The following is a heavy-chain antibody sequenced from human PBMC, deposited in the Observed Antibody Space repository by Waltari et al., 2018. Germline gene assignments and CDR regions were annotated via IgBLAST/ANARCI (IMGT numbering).Heavy chain of an antibody. CDR1: GFTFSSYA. CDR3: ATPDKYSSSSLPN. D-gene: IGHD6-13*01. Sequence: EVQLLESGGGLVQPGGSLRLSCAASGFTFSSYAMSWVRQAPGKGLEWVSVIYSGGSTYYADSVKGRFTISRDNSKNTLYLQMNSLRAEDTAVYYCATPDKYSSSSLPNWGQGTLVTVSS. J-gene: IGHJ4*02. V-gene: IGHV3-23*03. CDR2: IYSGGST.